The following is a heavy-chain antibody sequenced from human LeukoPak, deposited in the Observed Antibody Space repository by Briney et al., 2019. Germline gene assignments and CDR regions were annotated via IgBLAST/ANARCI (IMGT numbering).Heavy chain of an antibody. J-gene: IGHJ4*02. D-gene: IGHD2-2*01. CDR3: ARVASTTLDY. Sequence: GGSLRLTCAASGFTFSSYSMNCVRQAPGKGLEWVSSISSSSSYIYYADSVKGRFTISRDNAKNSLYLQMNSLRAEDTAVYYCARVASTTLDYWGQGTLVTVSS. V-gene: IGHV3-21*01. CDR1: GFTFSSYS. CDR2: ISSSSSYI.